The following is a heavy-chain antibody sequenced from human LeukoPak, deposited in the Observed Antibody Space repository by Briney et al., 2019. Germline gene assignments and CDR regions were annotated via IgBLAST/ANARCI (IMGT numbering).Heavy chain of an antibody. CDR2: INTNTGNP. J-gene: IGHJ5*02. Sequence: ASVKVSCKASGYTFTSYAMNWVRQAPGQGLEWMGWINTNTGNPTYAQGFTGRFVFSLDTSVSTAYLQISSLKAEDTAVYYCARDPSYSSSWSPLDFDPWGQGTLVTVSS. D-gene: IGHD6-13*01. CDR1: GYTFTSYA. V-gene: IGHV7-4-1*02. CDR3: ARDPSYSSSWSPLDFDP.